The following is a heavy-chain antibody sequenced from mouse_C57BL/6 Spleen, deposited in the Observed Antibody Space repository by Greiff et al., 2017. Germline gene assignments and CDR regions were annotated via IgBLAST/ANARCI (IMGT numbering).Heavy chain of an antibody. CDR3: ARTTVVATDY. V-gene: IGHV14-2*01. CDR2: IDPEDGET. D-gene: IGHD1-1*01. Sequence: VQLKESGAELVKPGASVKLSCTASGFNIKDYYMHWVKQRTEQGLEWIGRIDPEDGETKDAPKFQGKATITADTSSNTAYLQLSSLTSEDTAVYYCARTTVVATDYWGQGTTLTVSS. J-gene: IGHJ2*01. CDR1: GFNIKDYY.